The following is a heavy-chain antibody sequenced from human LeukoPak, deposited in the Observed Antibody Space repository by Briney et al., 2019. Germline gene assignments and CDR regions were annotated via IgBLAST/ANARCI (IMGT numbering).Heavy chain of an antibody. J-gene: IGHJ3*02. CDR2: ISGSGGST. V-gene: IGHV3-23*01. Sequence: GGSLRLSCAASGFTFSSYAMSWVRQAPGKGLEWVSGISGSGGSTYYADSVKGRFTISRDNSKNTLYMQMNSLRADDTAVYYCAKVGRSGWYLDAFDIWGQGTMVTVSS. CDR3: AKVGRSGWYLDAFDI. D-gene: IGHD6-19*01. CDR1: GFTFSSYA.